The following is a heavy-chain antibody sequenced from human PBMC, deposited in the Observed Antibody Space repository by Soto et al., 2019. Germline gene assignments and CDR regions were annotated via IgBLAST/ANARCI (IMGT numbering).Heavy chain of an antibody. CDR2: IWYDGSNK. CDR1: GFTFSSYG. D-gene: IGHD6-19*01. CDR3: ARQKKIAVAGLDY. Sequence: GVSLRLSCAASGFTFSSYGLHRVRQTPVKGLDRVTVIWYDGSNKYYADSVKGRFTISRDNSKNTLYLQMNSLRAEDTAVYHCARQKKIAVAGLDYWGQGTLVTDSS. V-gene: IGHV3-33*01. J-gene: IGHJ4*02.